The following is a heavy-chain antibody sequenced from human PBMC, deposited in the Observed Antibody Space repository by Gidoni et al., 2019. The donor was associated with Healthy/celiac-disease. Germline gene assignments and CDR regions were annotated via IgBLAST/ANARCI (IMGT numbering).Heavy chain of an antibody. Sequence: EVQLVESGGGLVKTGGSLRLSCAASGFTFRNAWMSWVRKAPGKGLEWVGRIKSKTDGGTTDYAAPVKGRFTISRDDSKNTLYLQMNSLKTEDTAVYYCTTGSGYCSSTSCYRDDYYYYGMDVWGQGTTVTVSS. CDR2: IKSKTDGGTT. D-gene: IGHD2-2*02. V-gene: IGHV3-15*01. CDR3: TTGSGYCSSTSCYRDDYYYYGMDV. CDR1: GFTFRNAW. J-gene: IGHJ6*02.